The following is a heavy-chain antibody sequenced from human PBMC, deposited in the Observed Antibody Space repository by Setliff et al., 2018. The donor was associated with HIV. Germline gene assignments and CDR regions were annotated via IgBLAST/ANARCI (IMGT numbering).Heavy chain of an antibody. Sequence: GGSLRLSCTASGFIFANAHMDWVRQAPGKGLEWVARIKSQTDGGTIDYAAPVKDRFTISRDDSKSTLYLQMNSLKSEDTALYYCTRDYYGSGSYDYWGQGTLVTVSS. D-gene: IGHD3-10*01. J-gene: IGHJ4*02. CDR2: IKSQTDGGTI. CDR1: GFIFANAH. V-gene: IGHV3-15*01. CDR3: TRDYYGSGSYDY.